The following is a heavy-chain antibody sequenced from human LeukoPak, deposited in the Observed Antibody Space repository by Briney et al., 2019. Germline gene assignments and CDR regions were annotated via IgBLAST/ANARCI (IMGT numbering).Heavy chain of an antibody. CDR3: SKDLGAFDH. Sequence: PSGSLTLSCAASGCTFSSYSMSWVRQPPGKGLEWVGAIYASGGSTYYPALVNGRSTISSANSNHTLFLQRNSLRADAPAVYYLSKDLGAFDHWGQGTLVTVSS. CDR1: GCTFSSYS. J-gene: IGHJ4*02. V-gene: IGHV3-23*01. CDR2: IYASGGST.